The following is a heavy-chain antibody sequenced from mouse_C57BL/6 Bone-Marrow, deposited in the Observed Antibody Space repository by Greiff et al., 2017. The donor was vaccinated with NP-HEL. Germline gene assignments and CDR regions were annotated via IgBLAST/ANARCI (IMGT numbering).Heavy chain of an antibody. V-gene: IGHV10-1*01. Sequence: GGGLVQPKGSLKLSCAASGFSFNTYAMNWVRQAPGKGLEWVARIRSKSNNYATYYADSVKDRFTISRDDSESMLYLQMNNLKTEDTAMYYCVRQGWWTEFAYWGQGTLVTVSA. J-gene: IGHJ3*01. CDR1: GFSFNTYA. D-gene: IGHD1-1*02. CDR2: IRSKSNNYAT. CDR3: VRQGWWTEFAY.